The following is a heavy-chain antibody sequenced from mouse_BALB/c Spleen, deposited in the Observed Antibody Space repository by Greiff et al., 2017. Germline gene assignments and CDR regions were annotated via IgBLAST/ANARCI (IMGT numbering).Heavy chain of an antibody. J-gene: IGHJ4*01. D-gene: IGHD3-1*01. CDR1: GFNIKDTY. V-gene: IGHV14-3*02. CDR2: IDPANGNT. Sequence: VQLQQSGAELVKPGASVKLSCTASGFNIKDTYMHWVKQRPEQGLEWIGRIDPANGNTKYDPKFQGKATITADTSSNTAYLQLSSLTSEDTAVYYCASQLGLRKDYAMDYWGQGTAVTVSS. CDR3: ASQLGLRKDYAMDY.